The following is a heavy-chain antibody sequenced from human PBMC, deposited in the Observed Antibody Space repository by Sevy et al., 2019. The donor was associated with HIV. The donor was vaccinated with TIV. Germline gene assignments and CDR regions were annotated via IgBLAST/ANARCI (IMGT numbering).Heavy chain of an antibody. D-gene: IGHD2-8*01. V-gene: IGHV1-24*01. J-gene: IGHJ4*02. CDR3: ATVAVMSNYFDY. Sequence: ASVKVSCKVSGYTLTELSMHWVRQAPGKGLEWMGGFDPEDGETIYAQKFQGRVTMTGDTSTDTAYMELSSLGSEDTAVYYCATVAVMSNYFDYWGQGTLVTVSS. CDR2: FDPEDGET. CDR1: GYTLTELS.